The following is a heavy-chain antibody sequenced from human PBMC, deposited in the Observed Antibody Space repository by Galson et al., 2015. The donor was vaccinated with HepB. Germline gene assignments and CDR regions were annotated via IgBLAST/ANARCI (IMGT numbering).Heavy chain of an antibody. CDR3: ARDANRNYGY. CDR2: VSYDGNSK. V-gene: IGHV3-30*04. J-gene: IGHJ4*02. D-gene: IGHD1-7*01. Sequence: SLRLSCAASGFMFSSYSMHWVRQAPGQGLEWVTLVSYDGNSKYYADSVKGRFTISRDNSKNTLYLQMNSLKPEDTAVYYCARDANRNYGYWGQGTLVTVSS. CDR1: GFMFSSYS.